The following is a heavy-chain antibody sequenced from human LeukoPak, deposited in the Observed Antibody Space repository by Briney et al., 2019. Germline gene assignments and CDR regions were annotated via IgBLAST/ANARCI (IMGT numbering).Heavy chain of an antibody. CDR1: GYTFTSYG. CDR3: ARSDCSSTICYQDY. CDR2: TSGYNGNT. J-gene: IGHJ4*02. Sequence: ASVKVSCKASGYTFTSYGINWVRQAPGQGLEWMGWTSGYNGNTNYAQKFQGRVTMTTDTSTSTAYMELRSLRSDDTAVYYCARSDCSSTICYQDYWGQGTLVTVSS. V-gene: IGHV1-18*01. D-gene: IGHD2-2*01.